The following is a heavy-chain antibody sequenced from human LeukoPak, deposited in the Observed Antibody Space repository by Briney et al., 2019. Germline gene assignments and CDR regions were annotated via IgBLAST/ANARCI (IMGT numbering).Heavy chain of an antibody. CDR3: ARGGAHGMDV. CDR2: ISGVYDNI. V-gene: IGHV3-11*01. J-gene: IGHJ6*02. CDR1: GFTSSDYY. D-gene: IGHD1-26*01. Sequence: PGGSLRLSCAASGFTSSDYYMTWIRQAPGRGLEWVSYISGVYDNIYYGDSVKGRFTISRDNAKNSVYLQMSSLRADDTAVYYCARGGAHGMDVWGQGTTVTVSS.